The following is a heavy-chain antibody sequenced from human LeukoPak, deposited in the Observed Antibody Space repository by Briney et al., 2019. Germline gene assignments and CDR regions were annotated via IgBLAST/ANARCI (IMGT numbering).Heavy chain of an antibody. J-gene: IGHJ4*02. CDR1: GFTFSGSP. Sequence: GGSLRFSCAASGFTFSGSPILWVRQASGKGLEWVGRIRSKADNYATAYAASVQGRFTISRDDSKNTAYLQLNSLKTEDTAVYYCTQSNYWGQGALVTVSS. CDR2: IRSKADNYAT. V-gene: IGHV3-73*01. CDR3: TQSNY.